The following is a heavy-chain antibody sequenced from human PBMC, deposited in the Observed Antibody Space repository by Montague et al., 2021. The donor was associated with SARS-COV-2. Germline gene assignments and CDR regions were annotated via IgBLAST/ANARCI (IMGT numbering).Heavy chain of an antibody. J-gene: IGHJ3*02. D-gene: IGHD3-10*01. CDR3: ARGSYGSGSYHAFDI. V-gene: IGHV4-39*01. Sequence: SETLSLTCTVSGGSFNSPNYYCAWIRQPPGKGLEWIGSSFYSGTTYPNPSLRSQVTISVDTSKTQFSLKMNSVPAADTAVYYCARGSYGSGSYHAFDIWGQGTVVAVSS. CDR2: SFYSGTT. CDR1: GGSFNSPNYY.